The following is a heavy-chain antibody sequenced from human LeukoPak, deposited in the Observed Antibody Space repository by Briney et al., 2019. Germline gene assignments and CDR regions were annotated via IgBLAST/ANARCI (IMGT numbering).Heavy chain of an antibody. CDR1: GYTFTGYY. J-gene: IGHJ4*02. CDR3: ARAGRDGYFFDY. V-gene: IGHV1-8*03. Sequence: GASVKVSCKASGYTFTGYYMHWVRQAPGQGLEWMGWINPNSGNTGYAQKFQGRVTITRNTSISTAYMELSSLRSEDTAVYYCARAGRDGYFFDYWGQGTLVTVSS. D-gene: IGHD5-24*01. CDR2: INPNSGNT.